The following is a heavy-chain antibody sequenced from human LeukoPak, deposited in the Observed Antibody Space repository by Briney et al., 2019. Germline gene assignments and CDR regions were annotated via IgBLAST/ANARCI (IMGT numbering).Heavy chain of an antibody. CDR1: GLTFSNFA. D-gene: IGHD5-18*01. CDR2: LSASGGGT. J-gene: IGHJ3*02. V-gene: IGHV3-23*01. CDR3: ATVLHTSMTTWAAFDT. Sequence: RGSLRLSCAASGLTFSNFAMTWVRQTPGKGLEWVSALSASGGGTFYAPSVKGRFTISRDNSKNTVSLQMNSLRAEDTALYYCATVLHTSMTTWAAFDTWGQGTMVTVSS.